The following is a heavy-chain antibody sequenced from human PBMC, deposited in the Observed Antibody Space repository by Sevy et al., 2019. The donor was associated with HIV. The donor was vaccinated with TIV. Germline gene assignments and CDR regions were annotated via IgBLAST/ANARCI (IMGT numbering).Heavy chain of an antibody. J-gene: IGHJ3*02. CDR2: ISGISNYI. D-gene: IGHD6-6*01. V-gene: IGHV3-21*01. Sequence: GGSLRLSCAASGFTFSSYSMNWVRQAPGKGLEWVSSISGISNYIYYADSVQGRFSISRDNAKDSLYLQMNSLRVEDTAIHYCARGVQTYDAFDIWGQGTMVTVSS. CDR3: ARGVQTYDAFDI. CDR1: GFTFSSYS.